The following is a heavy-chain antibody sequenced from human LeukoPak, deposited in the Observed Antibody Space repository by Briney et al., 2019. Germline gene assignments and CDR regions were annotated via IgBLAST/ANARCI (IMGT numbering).Heavy chain of an antibody. D-gene: IGHD3-22*01. CDR2: ISYDGSNK. CDR3: VRDRSYDSSGIDY. J-gene: IGHJ4*02. Sequence: GGSLRLSCAASGFTFSSYGMHWVRQAPGKGLEWVAVISYDGSNKYYADSVKGRFTISRDNSKNTLYLQMNSLRAEDTAVYYCVRDRSYDSSGIDYWGQGTLVTVSS. CDR1: GFTFSSYG. V-gene: IGHV3-30*03.